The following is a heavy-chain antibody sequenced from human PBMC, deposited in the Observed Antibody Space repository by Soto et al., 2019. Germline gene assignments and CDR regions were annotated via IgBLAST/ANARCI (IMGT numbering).Heavy chain of an antibody. CDR2: IYYSGST. Sequence: SEPLSLTCTVSGGSINSGGFYWSWIRQQPGKGLEWIGYIYYSGSTYYNPSLKSRVTISVDTPKNRFSLKVSSVTAADTAVYYCARNRLQVLDYWGQGTLVTVSS. V-gene: IGHV4-31*03. CDR3: ARNRLQVLDY. J-gene: IGHJ4*02. D-gene: IGHD3-16*01. CDR1: GGSINSGGFY.